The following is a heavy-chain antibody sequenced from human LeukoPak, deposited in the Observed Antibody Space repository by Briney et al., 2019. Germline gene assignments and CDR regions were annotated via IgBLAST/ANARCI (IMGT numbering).Heavy chain of an antibody. CDR1: GFTFSSYA. J-gene: IGHJ4*02. CDR3: ARGDGYNFFDY. V-gene: IGHV3-23*01. Sequence: GGSLRLSCEASGFTFSSYAMSWVRQAPGKGLEWVSGIRGSGGRTYYADSVKGRFTISRDNSENTLYLQMKSLRAEDTAVYYCARGDGYNFFDYWGQGTLVTVSS. CDR2: IRGSGGRT. D-gene: IGHD5-24*01.